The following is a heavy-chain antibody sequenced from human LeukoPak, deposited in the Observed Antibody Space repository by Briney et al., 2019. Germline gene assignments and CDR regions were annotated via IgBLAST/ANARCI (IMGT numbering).Heavy chain of an antibody. D-gene: IGHD3-3*01. CDR3: ARINYDFWSGYYSPTPDY. J-gene: IGHJ4*02. CDR2: IKTNTGNP. V-gene: IGHV7-4-1*02. Sequence: GASVKVSCKASGYTFTSYAMNWVRQAPGQGLEWMGWIKTNTGNPTYAQGFTGRFVFSLDTSVSTAYLQISSLKAEDTAVYYCARINYDFWSGYYSPTPDYWGQGTLVTVSS. CDR1: GYTFTSYA.